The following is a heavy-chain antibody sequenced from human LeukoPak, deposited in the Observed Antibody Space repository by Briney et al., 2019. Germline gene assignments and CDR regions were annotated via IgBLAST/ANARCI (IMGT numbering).Heavy chain of an antibody. D-gene: IGHD6-25*01. V-gene: IGHV4-34*01. CDR2: INHSGST. J-gene: IGHJ6*02. Sequence: KASETLSLTCAVYGGSFSGYYWSWIRQPPGKGLEWIGEINHSGSTNYNPSLKSRVTISVDTSKNQFSLKLSSVTAADTAVYYCARAAPLYGMDVWGQGTTVTVSS. CDR1: GGSFSGYY. CDR3: ARAAPLYGMDV.